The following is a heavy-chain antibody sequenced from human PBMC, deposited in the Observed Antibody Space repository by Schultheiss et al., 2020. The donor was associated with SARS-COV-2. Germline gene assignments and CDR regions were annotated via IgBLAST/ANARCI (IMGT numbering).Heavy chain of an antibody. CDR2: ISGSGGST. Sequence: GGSLRLSCAASGFTFSSYSMNWVRQAPGKGLEWVSAISGSGGSTYYADSVKGRFTISRDNSKNTLYLQMNSLRAEDTAVYYCARRMFYYYGMDVWGQGTTVTVSS. D-gene: IGHD3-10*02. CDR1: GFTFSSYS. J-gene: IGHJ6*02. CDR3: ARRMFYYYGMDV. V-gene: IGHV3-23*01.